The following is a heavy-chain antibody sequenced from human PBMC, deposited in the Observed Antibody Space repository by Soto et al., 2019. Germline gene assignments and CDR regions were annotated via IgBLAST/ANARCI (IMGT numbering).Heavy chain of an antibody. V-gene: IGHV3-23*01. D-gene: IGHD1-26*01. J-gene: IGHJ3*02. CDR1: GFTFSSYA. CDR3: AKFIGGSYYLGAFDI. Sequence: GGSLRLSCAASGFTFSSYAMSWVRQAPGKGLEWASSITDSGGSTYYADSVKGRFTISRDNSKNTLYLQMNSLRAEDTAVYYSAKFIGGSYYLGAFDIWGQGTMVTVSS. CDR2: ITDSGGST.